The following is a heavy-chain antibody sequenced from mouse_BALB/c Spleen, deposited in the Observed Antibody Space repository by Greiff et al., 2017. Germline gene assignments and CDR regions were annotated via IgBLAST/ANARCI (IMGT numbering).Heavy chain of an antibody. D-gene: IGHD1-1*01. V-gene: IGHV1-87*01. CDR2: IYPGDGDT. CDR3: ARCSSYEWLDD. Sequence: QVQLKESGAELARPGASVKLSCKASGYTFTSYWMQWVNQRPGQGLDWIGAIYPGDGDTKYTQKFKGKATLTADKSSSTAYMQLSSLASEDSAVYYYARCSSYEWLDDWGEGTTVTVSS. J-gene: IGHJ1*01. CDR1: GYTFTSYW.